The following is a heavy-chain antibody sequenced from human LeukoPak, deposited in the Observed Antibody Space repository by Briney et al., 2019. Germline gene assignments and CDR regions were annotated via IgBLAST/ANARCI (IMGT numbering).Heavy chain of an antibody. Sequence: SETLSLTCAVYGGSFSGYYWNWIRQPPGKGLEWIGEIDHSGSTNYNPSLKSRVTISVDTSKNQFSLKLSSVTAADTAVYYCVGGWGYWGQGTLVTVSS. CDR2: IDHSGST. J-gene: IGHJ4*02. CDR3: VGGWGY. CDR1: GGSFSGYY. V-gene: IGHV4-34*01. D-gene: IGHD6-19*01.